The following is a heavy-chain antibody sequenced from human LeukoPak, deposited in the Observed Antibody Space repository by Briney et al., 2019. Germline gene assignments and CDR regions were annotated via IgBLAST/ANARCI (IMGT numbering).Heavy chain of an antibody. J-gene: IGHJ4*02. V-gene: IGHV3-21*06. D-gene: IGHD2-2*01. Sequence: GGSLRLSCAASGFTFNNYSMNWVRQAPGKGLEWVSPISSSSSYIYSADSVKGRFIISSDNAKNSLYLQMNSLRAEDTAVYYCARAKVDCSSTSCRAYYLDYWGQGTLVTVSS. CDR3: ARAKVDCSSTSCRAYYLDY. CDR2: ISSSSSYI. CDR1: GFTFNNYS.